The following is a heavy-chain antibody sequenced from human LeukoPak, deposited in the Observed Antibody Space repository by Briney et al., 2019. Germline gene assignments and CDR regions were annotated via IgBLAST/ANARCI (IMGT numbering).Heavy chain of an antibody. D-gene: IGHD2-8*02. Sequence: SETLPLTCAVYGGSFSGYYWSWIRQPPGKGLEWIGEINHSGSTNYNPSLKSRVTISVDTSKNQFSLKLSSVTAADTAVYYCARGRGGVVLVVYATTYYFDYWGQGTLVTVSS. CDR2: INHSGST. V-gene: IGHV4-34*01. CDR1: GGSFSGYY. CDR3: ARGRGGVVLVVYATTYYFDY. J-gene: IGHJ4*02.